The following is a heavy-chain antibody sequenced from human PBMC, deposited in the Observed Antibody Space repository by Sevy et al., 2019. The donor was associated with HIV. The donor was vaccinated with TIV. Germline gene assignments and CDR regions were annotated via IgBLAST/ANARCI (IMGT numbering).Heavy chain of an antibody. V-gene: IGHV3-30-3*01. CDR1: GFSFSSYA. CDR3: ARGGSGGGFTIFGVVSGMDV. Sequence: GGSLRLSCAASGFSFSSYAMHWVRQAPGKGLEWVAVISYDGSNKYYAYSVKGRFTISRDNSKNTLYLQMNSLRAEDTAVYYCARGGSGGGFTIFGVVSGMDVWGQGPTVTVSS. D-gene: IGHD3-3*01. CDR2: ISYDGSNK. J-gene: IGHJ6*02.